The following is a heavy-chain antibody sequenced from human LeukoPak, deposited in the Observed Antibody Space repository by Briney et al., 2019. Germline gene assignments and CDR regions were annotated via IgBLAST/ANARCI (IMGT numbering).Heavy chain of an antibody. J-gene: IGHJ3*02. Sequence: GGSLRLSCAASGFTFSSYSMNWVRQAPGKGLEWVSSISSSSSYIYYADSVKGRFTTSRDNAKNSLYQQMNSLRAEDTAVYYCARGLRAEDAFDIWGQGTMVTVSS. CDR1: GFTFSSYS. V-gene: IGHV3-21*01. CDR2: ISSSSSYI. CDR3: ARGLRAEDAFDI. D-gene: IGHD3-10*01.